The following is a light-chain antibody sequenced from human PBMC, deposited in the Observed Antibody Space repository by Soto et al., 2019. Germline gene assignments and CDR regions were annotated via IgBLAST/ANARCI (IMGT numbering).Light chain of an antibody. J-gene: IGLJ2*01. CDR3: TSWTTSTTMI. CDR1: SNDIGAYNF. CDR2: DVN. Sequence: QSPLTQPASVSGSPGQSITISCTGTSNDIGAYNFVSWYQQHPGKAPKLMLYDVNIRPSGVSNRFSGSKSGNTASLTISGLQAEDEADYYCTSWTTSTTMIFGGGTKVTVL. V-gene: IGLV2-14*03.